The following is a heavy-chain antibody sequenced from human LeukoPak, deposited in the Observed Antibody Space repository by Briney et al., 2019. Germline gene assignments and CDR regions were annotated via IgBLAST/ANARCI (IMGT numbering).Heavy chain of an antibody. CDR1: GYTFTDYY. J-gene: IGHJ6*02. CDR2: INPNSGGT. D-gene: IGHD2-8*01. CDR3: ARGSEDIVIMVYEPPWSGMDV. V-gene: IGHV1-2*02. Sequence: ASVTISCKTSGYTFTDYYLHWVRQAPGQGLEWMGWINPNSGGTNYAQKFQGRVTMTNDTSINTAYLEVNRLRSDDTAVYYCARGSEDIVIMVYEPPWSGMDVWGQGTTVTVSS.